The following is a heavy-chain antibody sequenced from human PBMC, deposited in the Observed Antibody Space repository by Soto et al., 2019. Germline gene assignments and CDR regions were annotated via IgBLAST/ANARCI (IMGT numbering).Heavy chain of an antibody. V-gene: IGHV4-39*01. CDR3: ARHGSY. Sequence: SVIRCLTCPVSGVSISSRSYYWGWMRQTPGKGLEWIGTIYFSGSPYYNPSLKSRVTISVDRSKNQFSLNLTSVTAADTALYYCARHGSYWGPGTLVTVSS. J-gene: IGHJ4*02. CDR2: IYFSGSP. CDR1: GVSISSRSYY.